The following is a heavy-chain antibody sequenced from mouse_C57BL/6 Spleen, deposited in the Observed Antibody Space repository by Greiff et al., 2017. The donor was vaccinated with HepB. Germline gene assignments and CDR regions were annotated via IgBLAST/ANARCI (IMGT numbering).Heavy chain of an antibody. V-gene: IGHV1-76*01. J-gene: IGHJ4*01. CDR1: GYTFTDYY. CDR2: IYPGSGNT. Sequence: VQLQQSGAELVRPGASVKLSCKASGYTFTDYYINWVKQRPGQGLEWIARIYPGSGNTYYNEKFKGKATLTAEKSSSTAYMQLSSLTSEDSAVYFCAREEVGYYEAMDYWGQGTSVTVSS. D-gene: IGHD2-3*01. CDR3: AREEVGYYEAMDY.